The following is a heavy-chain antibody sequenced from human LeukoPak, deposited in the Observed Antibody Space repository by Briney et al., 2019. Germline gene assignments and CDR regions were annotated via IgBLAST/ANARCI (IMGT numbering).Heavy chain of an antibody. J-gene: IGHJ5*02. Sequence: GGSLRLSCAASGFTFSSYAMPWVRQAPGKGLEWVAVISYDGSNKYYADSVKGRFTISRDNSKNTLYLQMNSLRAEDTAVYYCASPKSSDWNYWFDPWGQGTLVTVSS. D-gene: IGHD1-7*01. CDR3: ASPKSSDWNYWFDP. V-gene: IGHV3-30-3*01. CDR2: ISYDGSNK. CDR1: GFTFSSYA.